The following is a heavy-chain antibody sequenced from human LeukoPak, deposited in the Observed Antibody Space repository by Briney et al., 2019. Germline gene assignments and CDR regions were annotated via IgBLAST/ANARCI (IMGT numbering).Heavy chain of an antibody. V-gene: IGHV3-30*03. J-gene: IGHJ4*02. CDR2: ISYDGDTT. Sequence: GGSLRLSCAASGFTFSSYWMHWARQAPGKGLEWVTFISYDGDTTYYADSVEGRFTISRDNSKSTVYLQMNSLRGEDTAVYYCARDLSEKYSSDYWGQGTLVTVPS. D-gene: IGHD2/OR15-2a*01. CDR3: ARDLSEKYSSDY. CDR1: GFTFSSYW.